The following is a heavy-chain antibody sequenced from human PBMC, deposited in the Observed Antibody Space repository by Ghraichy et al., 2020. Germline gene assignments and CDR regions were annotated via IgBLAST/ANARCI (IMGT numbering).Heavy chain of an antibody. CDR3: ARDPFRANTVTTFRYGMDV. Sequence: ASVKVSCKASGYTFTSYGISWVRQAPGQGLEWMGWISAYNGNTNYAQKLQGRVTMTTDTSTSTAYMELRSLRSDDTVVYYCARDPFRANTVTTFRYGMDVWGQGTTVTVSS. CDR1: GYTFTSYG. J-gene: IGHJ6*02. CDR2: ISAYNGNT. V-gene: IGHV1-18*01. D-gene: IGHD4-17*01.